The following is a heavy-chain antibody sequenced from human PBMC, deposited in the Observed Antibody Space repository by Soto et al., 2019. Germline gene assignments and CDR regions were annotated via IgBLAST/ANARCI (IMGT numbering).Heavy chain of an antibody. V-gene: IGHV1-69*01. Sequence: QVQLVQSGAEVKKPGSSVKVSCKASGGTFSTHAISWVRQAPGQGLEWLGGIIPTLGTPNYAQKFQGRVTVTADEYTSTAYMELSRVTSEDTAVYYCARAGFRSGYYGYYYGMDVWGQGTAVNV. CDR3: ARAGFRSGYYGYYYGMDV. CDR2: IIPTLGTP. J-gene: IGHJ6*02. D-gene: IGHD3-3*01. CDR1: GGTFSTHA.